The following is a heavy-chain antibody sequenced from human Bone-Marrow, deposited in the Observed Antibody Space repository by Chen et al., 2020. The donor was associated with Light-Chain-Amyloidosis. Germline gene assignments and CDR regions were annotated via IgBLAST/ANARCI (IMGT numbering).Heavy chain of an antibody. CDR1: GYSFTSYA. CDR3: ARDGAYYDSENYYPADDAFDI. D-gene: IGHD3-10*01. Sequence: QVQLVQSGANVKRPGASVNVSCKTSGYSFTSYAISWVRQAPGQGLEWMGWISGYNGDTHYAQKVQGRITLTTDTSTSTAYMELRSLTSDDTAVYYCARDGAYYDSENYYPADDAFDIWGQGTLVTVSS. J-gene: IGHJ3*02. CDR2: ISGYNGDT. V-gene: IGHV1-18*04.